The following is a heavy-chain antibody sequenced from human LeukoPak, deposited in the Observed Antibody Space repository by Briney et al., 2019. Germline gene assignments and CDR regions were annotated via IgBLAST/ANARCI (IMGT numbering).Heavy chain of an antibody. J-gene: IGHJ4*02. V-gene: IGHV4-61*01. CDR1: GASINSSPYY. CDR3: ARDRGDGYDYFWDY. D-gene: IGHD5-12*01. CDR2: IYYTGST. Sequence: SETLSLTCTVSGASINSSPYYWSWIRQPPGKGLEWIGYIYYTGSTNYNPSLKSRVTISVDTSKNQFSLKLSSVTAADTAVYYCARDRGDGYDYFWDYWGQGTLVTVSS.